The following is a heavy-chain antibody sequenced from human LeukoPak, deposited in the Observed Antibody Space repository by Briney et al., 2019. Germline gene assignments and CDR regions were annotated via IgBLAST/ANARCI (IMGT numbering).Heavy chain of an antibody. D-gene: IGHD1-26*01. J-gene: IGHJ6*03. V-gene: IGHV3-7*01. Sequence: GGSLRLSCAASGFTFSSYWMSWVRQAPEKGLEWVANIKQDGSEKYYVDSVKGRFTISRDNAKNSLYLQMNSLRAEDTAVYYCARSSSGSGGYYMDVWGKGTTVTVSS. CDR3: ARSSSGSGGYYMDV. CDR2: IKQDGSEK. CDR1: GFTFSSYW.